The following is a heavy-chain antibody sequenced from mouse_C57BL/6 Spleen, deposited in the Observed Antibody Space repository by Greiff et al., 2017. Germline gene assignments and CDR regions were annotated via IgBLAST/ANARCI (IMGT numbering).Heavy chain of an antibody. CDR3: ARHEDKLWYFDG. V-gene: IGHV1-62-2*01. Sequence: QVHVKQSGAELVKPGASVKLSCKASGYTFTEYTIHWVKQRSGQGLEWIGWFYPGSGSIKYNEKFKDKATLTADKSSSTVYMELSRFTSEDSAVYFCARHEDKLWYFDGWGTGTTVTVSS. J-gene: IGHJ1*03. CDR2: FYPGSGSI. CDR1: GYTFTEYT.